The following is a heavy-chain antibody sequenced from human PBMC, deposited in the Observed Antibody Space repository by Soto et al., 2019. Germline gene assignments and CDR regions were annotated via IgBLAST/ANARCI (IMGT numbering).Heavy chain of an antibody. V-gene: IGHV1-2*02. J-gene: IGHJ5*02. CDR3: ARDGRTNRFGWKHEHWFDT. CDR1: GYRFSDYY. CDR2: INPVSGGT. D-gene: IGHD2-15*01. Sequence: ASVKVSCKASGYRFSDYYLHWVRQAPGQGLEWMAWINPVSGGTNYAQKFQGRVTMTGDTSTSTVYLELTGLRHDDTAVYYCARDGRTNRFGWKHEHWFDTWGQGTLVTVSS.